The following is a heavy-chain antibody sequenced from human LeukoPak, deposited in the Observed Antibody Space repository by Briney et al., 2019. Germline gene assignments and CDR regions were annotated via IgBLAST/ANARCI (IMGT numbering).Heavy chain of an antibody. D-gene: IGHD6-19*01. CDR2: IYYSGST. CDR3: ARIAVAPKHYYYYYMDV. J-gene: IGHJ6*03. Sequence: SETLSLTCTVSGGSISSSSYYWGWIRQPPGKGLEWIGSIYYSGSTNYNPSLKSRVTISVGTSKNQFSLKLSSVTAADTAVYYCARIAVAPKHYYYYYMDVWGKGTTVTISS. V-gene: IGHV4-39*07. CDR1: GGSISSSSYY.